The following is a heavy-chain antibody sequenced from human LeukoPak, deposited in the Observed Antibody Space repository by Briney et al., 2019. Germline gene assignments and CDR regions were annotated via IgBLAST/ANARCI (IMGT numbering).Heavy chain of an antibody. V-gene: IGHV4-39*01. J-gene: IGHJ4*02. Sequence: PSETLSLTCTVSGGSISSSSYYWGWIRQPPGKGLEWIGSIYYSGSTYYNPSLKSRVTISVDTSKNQFSLKLSSVTAADTAVYYCAKQWRYCSSTSCSIDYWGQGTLVTVSS. D-gene: IGHD2-2*01. CDR1: GGSISSSSYY. CDR3: AKQWRYCSSTSCSIDY. CDR2: IYYSGST.